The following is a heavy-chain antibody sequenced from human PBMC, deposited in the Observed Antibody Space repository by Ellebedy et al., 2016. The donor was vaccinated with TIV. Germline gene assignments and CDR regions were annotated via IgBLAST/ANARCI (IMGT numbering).Heavy chain of an antibody. J-gene: IGHJ6*02. CDR3: ARTSTTRLYGMDV. CDR1: GFTVSSNY. V-gene: IGHV3-53*01. CDR2: IYAAGST. D-gene: IGHD1-1*01. Sequence: GESLKISCAASGFTVSSNYMNWVRQAPGKGLEWVSVIYAAGSTYYADSVKGRFTISRDNSKNTLYLQMNSLRAEDTAVYYCARTSTTRLYGMDVWGQGTTVTVSS.